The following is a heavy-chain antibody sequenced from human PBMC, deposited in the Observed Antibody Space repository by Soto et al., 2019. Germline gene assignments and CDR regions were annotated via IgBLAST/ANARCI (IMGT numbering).Heavy chain of an antibody. CDR2: ISYDGSNK. V-gene: IGHV3-30*18. Sequence: QVQLVESGGGVVQPGRSLRLSCAASGFTFSSYGMHWVRQAPGKGLEWVAVISYDGSNKYYADSVKGRFTISRDNSKNTLYLQMNSLRAEDTAVYYCAKELRWDPRGEVDYWGQGTLVTVSS. J-gene: IGHJ4*02. CDR1: GFTFSSYG. CDR3: AKELRWDPRGEVDY. D-gene: IGHD1-26*01.